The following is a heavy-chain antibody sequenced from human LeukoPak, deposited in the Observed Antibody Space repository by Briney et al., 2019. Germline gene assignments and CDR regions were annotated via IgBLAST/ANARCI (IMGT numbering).Heavy chain of an antibody. D-gene: IGHD3-3*01. CDR1: GYSISSGYY. V-gene: IGHV4-38-2*01. CDR3: ARHVTADFWSGYRDYYYYYMDV. Sequence: SETLSLTCAVSGYSISSGYYWGWIRQPPGKGLERIGSIYHSGSTYYNPSLKSRVTISVDTSKNQFSLKLSSVTAADTAAYYCARHVTADFWSGYRDYYYYYMDVWGKGTTVTVSS. CDR2: IYHSGST. J-gene: IGHJ6*03.